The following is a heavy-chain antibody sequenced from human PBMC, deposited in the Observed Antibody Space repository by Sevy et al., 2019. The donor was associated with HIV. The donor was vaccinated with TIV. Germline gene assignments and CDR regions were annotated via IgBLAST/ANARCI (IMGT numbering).Heavy chain of an antibody. CDR3: ARVGITGTTGIDY. V-gene: IGHV3-33*01. J-gene: IGHJ4*02. Sequence: GGSLRLSCAASGFTFSSYGMHWVRQAPGKGLEWVAVIWCDGSNKYYADSVKGRFTISRDNSKNTLYLQMNSLRAEDTAVYYCARVGITGTTGIDYWGQGTLVTVSS. CDR1: GFTFSSYG. D-gene: IGHD1-7*01. CDR2: IWCDGSNK.